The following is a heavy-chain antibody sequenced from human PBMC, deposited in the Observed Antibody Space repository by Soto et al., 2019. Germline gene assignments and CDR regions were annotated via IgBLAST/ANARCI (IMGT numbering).Heavy chain of an antibody. Sequence: TGGSLRLSCAASGFTFSNYAMTWARQAPGKGLEWVSSLLRSGSTTYYADSVKGRFTISSDKSANSLYLQMDSLRAEDTAVYYCAKDAVSGDGVWLLDSWGQGTVVTVSS. V-gene: IGHV3-23*01. D-gene: IGHD4-17*01. CDR3: AKDAVSGDGVWLLDS. CDR1: GFTFSNYA. CDR2: LLRSGSTT. J-gene: IGHJ5*02.